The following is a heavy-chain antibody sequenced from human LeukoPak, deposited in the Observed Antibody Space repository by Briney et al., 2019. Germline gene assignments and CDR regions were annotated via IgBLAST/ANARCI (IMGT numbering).Heavy chain of an antibody. J-gene: IGHJ5*02. CDR2: IYYSGST. V-gene: IGHV4-61*05. Sequence: SETLSLTCTVSGGSISSYSYYWGWIRQPPGKGLEWIGYIYYSGSTNYNPSLKSRVTISVDTSKNQFSLKVRSMTAADTAVYYCARVPGVFYDTLTGYGSGWFVPWGQGTLVTVPS. CDR1: GGSISSYSYY. CDR3: ARVPGVFYDTLTGYGSGWFVP. D-gene: IGHD3-9*01.